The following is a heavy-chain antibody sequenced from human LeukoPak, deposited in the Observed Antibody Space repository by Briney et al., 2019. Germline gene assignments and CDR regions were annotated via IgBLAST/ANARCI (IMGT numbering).Heavy chain of an antibody. D-gene: IGHD3-22*01. CDR1: GGTFNSYA. V-gene: IGHV1-69*04. Sequence: GASVRVSCKASGGTFNSYAISWVRQAPGQGLEWMGRIIPILGIANYAQKFQGRVTITADKSTSTAYMELSSLRSEDTAVYYCAGGLNYYDSSGYPVRSFDYWGQGTLVTVPS. CDR3: AGGLNYYDSSGYPVRSFDY. J-gene: IGHJ4*02. CDR2: IIPILGIA.